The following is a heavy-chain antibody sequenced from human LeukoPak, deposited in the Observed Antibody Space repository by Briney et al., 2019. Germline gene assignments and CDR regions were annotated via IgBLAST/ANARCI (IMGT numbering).Heavy chain of an antibody. CDR2: IIPILGIA. V-gene: IGHV1-69*04. CDR1: GGTFSSYA. J-gene: IGHJ4*02. D-gene: IGHD6-13*01. Sequence: ASVKVSCKASGGTFSSYAISWVRQAPGQGLEWMGRIIPILGIANYAQKFQGRVTMTRNTSISTAYMELSSLRSEDTAVYYCARGFSAAGNNNNDYWGQGTLVTVSS. CDR3: ARGFSAAGNNNNDY.